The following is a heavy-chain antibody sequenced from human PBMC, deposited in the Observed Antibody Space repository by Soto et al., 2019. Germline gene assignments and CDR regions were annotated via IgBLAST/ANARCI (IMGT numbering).Heavy chain of an antibody. CDR3: ARDQMRVTTSHYYYGMDV. D-gene: IGHD4-4*01. J-gene: IGHJ6*02. CDR1: GYTFTSYG. Sequence: ASVKVSCKASGYTFTSYGISWVRQAPGQGLEWMGWISAYNGNTNYAQKLQGRVTMTTDTSTSTAYMELRSLRSDDTAVYYCARDQMRVTTSHYYYGMDVWGQGTTVTVSS. CDR2: ISAYNGNT. V-gene: IGHV1-18*01.